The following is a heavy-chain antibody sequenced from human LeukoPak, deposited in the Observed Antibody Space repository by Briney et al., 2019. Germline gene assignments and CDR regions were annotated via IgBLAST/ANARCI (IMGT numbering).Heavy chain of an antibody. D-gene: IGHD3-10*01. J-gene: IGHJ4*02. V-gene: IGHV4-30-2*01. Sequence: LEWIGYIYHSGSTYYNPSLKSRVTISVDRSKNQFSLKLSSVTAADTAVYYCAGGSGSYPDYWGQGTLVTVSS. CDR2: IYHSGST. CDR3: AGGSGSYPDY.